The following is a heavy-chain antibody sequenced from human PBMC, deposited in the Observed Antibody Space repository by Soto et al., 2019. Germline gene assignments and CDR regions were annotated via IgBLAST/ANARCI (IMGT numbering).Heavy chain of an antibody. J-gene: IGHJ4*02. V-gene: IGHV1-8*02. Sequence: ASVHVHSKASGYNFNTFDIYWVRQATGHGLEWMGWMNPNSGNTGYAQELRGRVTMTRNTSNTTAYMELTSLTSDDTGVYYCAGGNFRYWGQGTLVTISS. CDR1: GYNFNTFD. CDR3: AGGNFRY. CDR2: MNPNSGNT.